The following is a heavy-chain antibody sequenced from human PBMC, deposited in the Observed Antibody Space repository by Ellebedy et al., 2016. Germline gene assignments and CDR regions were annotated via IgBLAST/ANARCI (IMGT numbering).Heavy chain of an antibody. CDR3: AKCRHSTGFLLDS. Sequence: GGSLRLSCAASGFTFSGFAMSWVRQAPGKGLEWVSTISSAGSPNYADSVRGRFTISRDSSKDTLYLEMDSLRADDTAIYYCAKCRHSTGFLLDSWGQGTLVTVSS. D-gene: IGHD6-19*01. J-gene: IGHJ4*02. CDR2: ISSAGSP. V-gene: IGHV3-23*01. CDR1: GFTFSGFA.